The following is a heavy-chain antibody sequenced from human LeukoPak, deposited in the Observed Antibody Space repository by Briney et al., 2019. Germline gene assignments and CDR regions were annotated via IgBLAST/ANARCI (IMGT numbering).Heavy chain of an antibody. Sequence: TSETLSLTCTVSGGSISTYYGNWIRQAPGKGLEWIGYIYYSGSTNYNPSLKSRVTISVDTSKNQFSLKLSSVTAADTAVYYCARGPPYIVVVTGIGFFDSWGQGTLVTVSS. V-gene: IGHV4-59*12. D-gene: IGHD2-21*02. CDR3: ARGPPYIVVVTGIGFFDS. CDR2: IYYSGST. J-gene: IGHJ4*02. CDR1: GGSISTYY.